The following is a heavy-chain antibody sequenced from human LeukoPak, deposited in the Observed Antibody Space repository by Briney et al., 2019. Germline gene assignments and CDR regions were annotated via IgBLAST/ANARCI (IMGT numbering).Heavy chain of an antibody. CDR2: IKPDGSEG. CDR1: GFTFSSYW. J-gene: IGHJ5*02. CDR3: AVDSNLRSGGLFDP. Sequence: GGSLRLSCTASGFTFSSYWMSWVRQAPGKGLEWVADIKPDGSEGYYVDSVKGRFTISRDNAKNSLYLQMNSLRDEDTAVYSCAVDSNLRSGGLFDPWGEGTLDTVPS. V-gene: IGHV3-7*01. D-gene: IGHD2-15*01.